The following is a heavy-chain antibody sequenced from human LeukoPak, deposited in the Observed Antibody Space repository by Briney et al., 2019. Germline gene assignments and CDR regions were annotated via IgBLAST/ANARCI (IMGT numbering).Heavy chain of an antibody. CDR2: IYYTET. CDR3: ATRKLGNDY. V-gene: IGHV4-59*02. J-gene: IGHJ4*02. Sequence: SETLSLTCTLSGGSVSNYWSWIRQSPGKGLEWIGYIYYTETSYNPSLKSRVTISADTSKNQFSLKLYSVTAADTAVYYCATRKLGNDYWGQGTLVTVSS. CDR1: GGSVSNY. D-gene: IGHD7-27*01.